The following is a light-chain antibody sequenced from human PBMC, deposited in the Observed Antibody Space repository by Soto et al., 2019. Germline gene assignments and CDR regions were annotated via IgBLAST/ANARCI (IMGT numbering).Light chain of an antibody. CDR2: ATS. J-gene: IGKJ1*01. Sequence: AIRMTQSPSSLSASTGDRVAITCRASQALNVNLAWYQQKSGKAPKVLIYATSTLQSGVPSRFSASGCGTDFTLTINSLQSEDVATYYCQQYYEYPRTFGQGTKVEIK. CDR1: QALNVN. CDR3: QQYYEYPRT. V-gene: IGKV1-8*01.